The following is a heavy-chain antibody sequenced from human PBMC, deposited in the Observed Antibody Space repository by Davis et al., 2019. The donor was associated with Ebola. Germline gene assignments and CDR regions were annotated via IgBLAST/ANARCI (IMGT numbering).Heavy chain of an antibody. CDR3: ASNIAATYWYFDL. Sequence: SETLSLTCTVSGGSISSYYWSWIRQPPGKGLEWIGYIYYSGSTNYNPSLKSRVTISVDTSKNQFSLKLSSVTAADTAVYYCASNIAATYWYFDLWGRGTLVTVSS. V-gene: IGHV4-59*01. J-gene: IGHJ2*01. D-gene: IGHD6-13*01. CDR2: IYYSGST. CDR1: GGSISSYY.